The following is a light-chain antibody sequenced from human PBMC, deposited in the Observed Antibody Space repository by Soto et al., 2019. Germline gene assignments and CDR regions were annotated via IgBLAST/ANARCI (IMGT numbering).Light chain of an antibody. V-gene: IGKV1-5*03. CDR2: KAS. CDR3: QQYNSFPT. J-gene: IGKJ1*01. CDR1: QSISSW. Sequence: DIPMTQSPSTLSASVGDRVTITCRASQSISSWLAWYQQKPGKAPKLLIYKASSLESGVPSRFSGSGSGTEFTLTISSLQPDDFATNYCQQYNSFPTFGQGTKVEIK.